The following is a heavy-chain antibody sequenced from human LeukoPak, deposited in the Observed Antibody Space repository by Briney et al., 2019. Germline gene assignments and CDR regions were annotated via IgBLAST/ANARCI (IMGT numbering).Heavy chain of an antibody. CDR3: ASGYYYDSSFDY. J-gene: IGHJ4*02. V-gene: IGHV4-34*01. Sequence: SETLSLTCAVYGGSFSGYYWSWIRQPPGKGLEWIGEINHSGSTNYNRSLKSRVTISVDTSKNQFSLKLSSVTAADTAVYYCASGYYYDSSFDYWGQGTLVTVSS. D-gene: IGHD3-22*01. CDR1: GGSFSGYY. CDR2: INHSGST.